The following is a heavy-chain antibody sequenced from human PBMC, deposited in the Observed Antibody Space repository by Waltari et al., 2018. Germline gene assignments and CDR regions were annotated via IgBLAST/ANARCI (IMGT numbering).Heavy chain of an antibody. J-gene: IGHJ4*02. CDR2: ISWNSGSI. Sequence: EVQLVESGGGLVQPGRSLRLSCAASGFTFDDYAMHWVRQAPGKGLEWVSGISWNSGSIGYADSVKGRFTISRDNAKNSLYLQMNSLRAEDTAVYYCAREQGRNDFWSGYYDYWGQGTLVTVSS. CDR3: AREQGRNDFWSGYYDY. D-gene: IGHD3-3*01. CDR1: GFTFDDYA. V-gene: IGHV3-9*01.